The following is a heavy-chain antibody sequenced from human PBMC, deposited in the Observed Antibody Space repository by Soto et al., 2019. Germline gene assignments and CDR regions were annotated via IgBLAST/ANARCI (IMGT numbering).Heavy chain of an antibody. CDR3: ARVGPWVPYYYDSSPYTFENWFDP. V-gene: IGHV4-39*02. Sequence: SETLSLTCTVSGGSISSGRYYWNWIRQHPGKGLEWIGSIYHGGSTSYNPSLNSRVTLSIDMTNNHVSLILNSVTAADTAVYYCARVGPWVPYYYDSSPYTFENWFDPWGQGTLVTVSS. CDR1: GGSISSGRYY. D-gene: IGHD3-22*01. CDR2: IYHGGST. J-gene: IGHJ5*02.